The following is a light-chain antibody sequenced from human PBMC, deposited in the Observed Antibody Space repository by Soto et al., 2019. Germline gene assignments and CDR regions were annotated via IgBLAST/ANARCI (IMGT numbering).Light chain of an antibody. Sequence: DIQITQSPSTLSASVGDRVTITCRASQSISSHLAWYQQKPGKAPEVLIYDASTLESGVSSRFSGSGSGTKFTLTISNLQPDDFATYFCQQYSSNFYTFGQGTKVEIK. CDR1: QSISSH. V-gene: IGKV1-5*01. J-gene: IGKJ2*01. CDR3: QQYSSNFYT. CDR2: DAS.